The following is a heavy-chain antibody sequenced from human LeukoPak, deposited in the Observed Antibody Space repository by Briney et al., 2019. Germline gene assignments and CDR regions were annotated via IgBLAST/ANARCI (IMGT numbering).Heavy chain of an antibody. CDR2: ISYIGST. CDR3: ASYSISMNAFDA. Sequence: SETLTLTCTVSGASFTTHYWSWIRQPPGKGLEWIGYISYIGSTNYSPSLKSRVTISIDTSKNEVSLKLTSVTAADTAVYYCASYSISMNAFDAWGQGTLVTVSS. CDR1: GASFTTHY. J-gene: IGHJ3*01. D-gene: IGHD3-22*01. V-gene: IGHV4-59*11.